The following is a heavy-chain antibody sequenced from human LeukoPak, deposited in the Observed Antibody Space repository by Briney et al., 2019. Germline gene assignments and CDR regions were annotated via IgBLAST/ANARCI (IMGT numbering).Heavy chain of an antibody. CDR2: ISGSGGST. Sequence: PGGSLRLSCAASGFTFSSYAMSWFRQAPGKGLEWVSAISGSGGSTYYADSVKGRFTISRDNSKNTLYLQMNSLRAEDTAVYYCAKATRYNMVRGSNDYWGQGTLVTVSS. J-gene: IGHJ4*02. V-gene: IGHV3-23*01. CDR1: GFTFSSYA. CDR3: AKATRYNMVRGSNDY. D-gene: IGHD3-10*01.